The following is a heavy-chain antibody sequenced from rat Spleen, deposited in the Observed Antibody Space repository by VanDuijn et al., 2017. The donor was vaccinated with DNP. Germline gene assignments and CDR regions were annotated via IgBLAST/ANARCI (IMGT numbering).Heavy chain of an antibody. CDR1: GFSLTNYH. CDR3: ARYYGYNYYAMDA. Sequence: QVQLKESGPGLVQPSQTLSLTCTVSGFSLTNYHVHWVRQPPGKGLEWMGRIQSGGNTDYNSALKSRLSISRDTSKNQVFLKMNSLQTEDTAMYFCARYYGYNYYAMDAWGQGTSVTVSS. D-gene: IGHD1-9*01. CDR2: IQSGGNT. J-gene: IGHJ4*01. V-gene: IGHV2-27*01.